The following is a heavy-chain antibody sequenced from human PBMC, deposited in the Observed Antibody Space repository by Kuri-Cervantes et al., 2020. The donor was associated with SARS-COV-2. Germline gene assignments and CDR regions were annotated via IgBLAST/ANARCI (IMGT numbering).Heavy chain of an antibody. D-gene: IGHD1-1*01. Sequence: SVKVSCKASGFTFTSSAVQWVRQARGQRLEWIGWIVVGSGNTNYAQKFQERVTITRDMSTSTAYMELSSLRSEDTAVYYCAGRRDGAWNENFYAMDVWGQGTTVTVSS. CDR1: GFTFTSSA. J-gene: IGHJ6*02. CDR2: IVVGSGNT. CDR3: AGRRDGAWNENFYAMDV. V-gene: IGHV1-58*01.